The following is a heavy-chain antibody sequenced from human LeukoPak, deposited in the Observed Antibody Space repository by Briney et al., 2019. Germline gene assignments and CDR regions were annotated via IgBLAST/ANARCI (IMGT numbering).Heavy chain of an antibody. D-gene: IGHD3-22*01. V-gene: IGHV3-9*01. J-gene: IGHJ4*02. Sequence: PGRSLRLSCAASGFTFYDYAMHWVRQAPGKGLEWVSGMSWNSGSIVYADTVKGRFNISRDNAKNSLYLQMNSLRAEDTAVYYCARAVYDSVYFDYWGQGTLVTVSS. CDR3: ARAVYDSVYFDY. CDR1: GFTFYDYA. CDR2: MSWNSGSI.